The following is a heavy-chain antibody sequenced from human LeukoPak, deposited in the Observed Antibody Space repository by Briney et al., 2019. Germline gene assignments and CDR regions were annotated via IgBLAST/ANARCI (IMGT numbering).Heavy chain of an antibody. D-gene: IGHD6-13*01. Sequence: ASVKVSCKASGYTLNRFGISWVRQAPGLGLEWLGWINTYSGKTKIAENFQGRVSMNTDTSTSTVHMELTSLRSDDTAVYFCARDTPQHLKRFDLWGQGTLVTVSS. CDR2: INTYSGKT. CDR1: GYTLNRFG. J-gene: IGHJ4*02. V-gene: IGHV1-18*01. CDR3: ARDTPQHLKRFDL.